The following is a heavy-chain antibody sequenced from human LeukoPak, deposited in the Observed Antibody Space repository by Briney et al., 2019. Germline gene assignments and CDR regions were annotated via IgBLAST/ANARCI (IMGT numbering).Heavy chain of an antibody. CDR2: INQSGVT. CDR1: GGSFSGYY. D-gene: IGHD6-19*01. J-gene: IGHJ6*03. Sequence: KPSETLSLTCAVYGGSFSGYYWSWIRQFPGKGLELLGEINQSGVTNYNPSLRGRATIAVDPSKNQFSLRLGSLTAADTAIYYCARERAVADYYYYMDVWGKGTTVIVSS. CDR3: ARERAVADYYYYMDV. V-gene: IGHV4-34*01.